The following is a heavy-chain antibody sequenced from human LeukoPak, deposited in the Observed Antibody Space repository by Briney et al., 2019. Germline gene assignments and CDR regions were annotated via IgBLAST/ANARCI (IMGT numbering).Heavy chain of an antibody. J-gene: IGHJ6*02. Sequence: GASVKVSCKASGYTFTSYYMHWVRQAPGQGLEWMGIINPSGGSTSYAQKFQGRVTMTRDTSTSTVYVELSSLRSEDTAVYYCARVDGSGSYPYYYGMDVWGQGTTVTVSS. D-gene: IGHD3-10*01. CDR2: INPSGGST. CDR3: ARVDGSGSYPYYYGMDV. V-gene: IGHV1-46*01. CDR1: GYTFTSYY.